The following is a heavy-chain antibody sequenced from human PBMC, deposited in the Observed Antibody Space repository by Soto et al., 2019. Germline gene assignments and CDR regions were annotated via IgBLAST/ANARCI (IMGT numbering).Heavy chain of an antibody. D-gene: IGHD6-19*01. Sequence: QVQLVQSGAEVKKPGSSVKVSCKASGGTFSSYTISWVRQAPGQGLEWMGRIIPILGIANYAQKFQGRVTITADKSTSTADMELSSLRSEDTAVYYGAREVAGTEGAYWGLGTLVTVSS. CDR2: IIPILGIA. J-gene: IGHJ4*02. CDR1: GGTFSSYT. CDR3: AREVAGTEGAY. V-gene: IGHV1-69*08.